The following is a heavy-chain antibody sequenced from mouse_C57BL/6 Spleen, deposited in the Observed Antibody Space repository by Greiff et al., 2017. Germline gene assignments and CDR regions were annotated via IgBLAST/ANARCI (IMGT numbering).Heavy chain of an antibody. J-gene: IGHJ1*03. CDR1: GYTFTDYY. CDR3: ARSPTVVAHWYFDV. CDR2: INPYNGGT. V-gene: IGHV1-19*01. Sequence: VQLQQSGPVLVKPGASVKMFCKASGYTFTDYYMNWVKQSHGKSLEWIGVINPYNGGTSYNQKFKGKATLTVDKSSSTAYMELNSLTSEDSAVYYCARSPTVVAHWYFDVWGTGTTVTVSS. D-gene: IGHD1-1*01.